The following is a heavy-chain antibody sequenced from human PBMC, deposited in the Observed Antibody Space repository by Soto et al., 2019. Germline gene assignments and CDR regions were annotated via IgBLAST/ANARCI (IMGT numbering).Heavy chain of an antibody. V-gene: IGHV1-69*02. CDR2: IIPVLGIA. J-gene: IGHJ6*03. CDR1: GGTFSSYT. CDR3: ARGSCSGGSCYYYYMDV. D-gene: IGHD2-15*01. Sequence: QVQLVQSGAEVKKPGSSVKVSCKASGGTFSSYTISWVRQAPGQGLEWMRRIIPVLGIANYAQKFQGRVTINADKSTSTAYMELSSLRSEDTAVYYCARGSCSGGSCYYYYMDVWGKGTTVTVSS.